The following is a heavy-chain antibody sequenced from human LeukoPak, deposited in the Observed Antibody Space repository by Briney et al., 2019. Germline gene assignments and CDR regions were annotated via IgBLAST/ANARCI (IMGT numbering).Heavy chain of an antibody. CDR1: GGSISSGGYY. CDR2: IYYSGST. D-gene: IGHD3-22*01. Sequence: SETLSLTCTVSGGSISSGGYYWSWIRQHPGKGLEWIGYIYYSGSTYYNPSLKSRVTISVDTSKNQFSLKLSSVTASDTAMYYCAREPDSSGYSFDYWGQGTLVTVSS. CDR3: AREPDSSGYSFDY. V-gene: IGHV4-31*03. J-gene: IGHJ4*02.